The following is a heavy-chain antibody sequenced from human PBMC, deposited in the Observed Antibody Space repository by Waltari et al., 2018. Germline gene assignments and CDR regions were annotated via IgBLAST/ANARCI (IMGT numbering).Heavy chain of an antibody. CDR1: GGSISSSSYY. D-gene: IGHD3-16*02. CDR3: ARLITFGGVIPS. Sequence: QVQLQESGPGLVKPSETLSLTCTVSGGSISSSSYYWGWIRQPPGKGLEWIGSIYYSGSTYYNPSLKSRVTISVDTSKNQFSLKLSSVTAADTAVYYCARLITFGGVIPSWGQGTLVTVSS. CDR2: IYYSGST. J-gene: IGHJ5*02. V-gene: IGHV4-39*01.